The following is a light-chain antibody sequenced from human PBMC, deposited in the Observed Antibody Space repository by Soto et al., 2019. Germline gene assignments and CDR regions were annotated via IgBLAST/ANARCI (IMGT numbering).Light chain of an antibody. V-gene: IGLV2-14*03. CDR1: SSDVGGYNY. Sequence: QSALTQPASVSGSPGQSITISCTGTSSDVGGYNYVSWYQQHPGKAPKLMIYDVSNRPSGVSNRFSGSKSGNTASLTISGIRAEDEADYYCSSYTSSSTRVLGGGTKVTVL. CDR2: DVS. J-gene: IGLJ2*01. CDR3: SSYTSSSTRV.